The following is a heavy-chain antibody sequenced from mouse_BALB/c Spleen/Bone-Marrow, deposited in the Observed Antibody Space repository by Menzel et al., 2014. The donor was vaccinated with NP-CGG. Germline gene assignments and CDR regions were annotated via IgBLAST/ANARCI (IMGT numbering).Heavy chain of an antibody. D-gene: IGHD2-4*01. CDR2: IDPANGNT. CDR1: GFNIKDTY. CDR3: ATMITDWYFDV. Sequence: EVQLQQSGAELVKPGASVKLSCTASGFNIKDTYMHWVKQRPEQGLEWIGRIDPANGNTKYDPKFQGKATITVDTSSNTAYPQLSSLTSEDTAVYYCATMITDWYFDVWGAGTTVTVSS. J-gene: IGHJ1*01. V-gene: IGHV14-3*02.